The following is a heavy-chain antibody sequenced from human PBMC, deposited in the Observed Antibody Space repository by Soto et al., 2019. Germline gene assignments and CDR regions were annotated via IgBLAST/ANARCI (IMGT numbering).Heavy chain of an antibody. J-gene: IGHJ6*03. CDR1: GFSLNTSAVG. V-gene: IGHV2-5*02. Sequence: QITLKESGPTLVKPTQTLTLTCTFSGFSLNTSAVGVGWIRQPPGKALEWLALVYWDDDKLYSPSLKSRLTITKDTSKNQLVLTMTNMDPVDTATYFCSHVLGYCSSVTCYHSVDYMDVWGKGTTVTVS. CDR3: SHVLGYCSSVTCYHSVDYMDV. D-gene: IGHD2-15*01. CDR2: VYWDDDK.